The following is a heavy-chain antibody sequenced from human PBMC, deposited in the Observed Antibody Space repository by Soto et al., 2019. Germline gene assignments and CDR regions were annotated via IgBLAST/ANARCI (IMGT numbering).Heavy chain of an antibody. J-gene: IGHJ4*02. CDR2: ISSDGRET. D-gene: IGHD6-6*01. Sequence: LRLSCAASGFTFSDFWMNWVRQAPEKGLEWVAYISSDGRETNHVASVKGRFTISRDNAKNSLYLQMNSLRAEDTAVYYCARWPRLLDSWGQGTLVTVSS. CDR1: GFTFSDFW. CDR3: ARWPRLLDS. V-gene: IGHV3-7*01.